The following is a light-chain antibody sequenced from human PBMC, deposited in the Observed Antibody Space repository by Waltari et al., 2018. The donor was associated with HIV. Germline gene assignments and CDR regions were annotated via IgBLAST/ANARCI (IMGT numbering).Light chain of an antibody. CDR1: SSDVGGFTY. J-gene: IGLJ2*01. CDR2: AAT. CDR3: CSYAGRNTLL. Sequence: QSALTQPRSVSGSPGQSVTISCTGTSSDVGGFTYVSWYQQHPGRAPQLLISAATKRPSGGPGRFSCSKAGNTASLTISGLQAEDEADYYCCSYAGRNTLLFGGGTTLTVL. V-gene: IGLV2-11*01.